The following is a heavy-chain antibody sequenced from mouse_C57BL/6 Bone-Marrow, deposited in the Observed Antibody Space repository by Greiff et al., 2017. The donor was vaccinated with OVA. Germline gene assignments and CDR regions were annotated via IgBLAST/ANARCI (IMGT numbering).Heavy chain of an antibody. Sequence: QVQLQQSGAELASPGASVTLSCKASGYTFTDYFMNWVKKRPGQGLEWIGRIYPVSGGTNYNQKFMGKATFTVDRSSSTAYMQLNSLTSEDSAVYYYDASYAKDYWGQGTTVTVSS. V-gene: IGHV1-11*01. CDR3: DASYAKDY. CDR1: GYTFTDYF. CDR2: IYPVSGGT. J-gene: IGHJ4*01. D-gene: IGHD6-1*01.